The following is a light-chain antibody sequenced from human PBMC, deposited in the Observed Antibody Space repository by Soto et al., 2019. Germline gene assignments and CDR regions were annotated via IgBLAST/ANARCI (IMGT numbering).Light chain of an antibody. Sequence: QSALTQPPSASGTPGQRVTISCSGSSSNIGTNYVYWYQQLPGTAPKLLIYRSNQRPSGVPDRFSGSKSGTSASLAISGLRSEDEADYYCAAWDDSLSGRVVFGGGTKVTVL. CDR1: SSNIGTNY. J-gene: IGLJ2*01. CDR2: RSN. CDR3: AAWDDSLSGRVV. V-gene: IGLV1-47*01.